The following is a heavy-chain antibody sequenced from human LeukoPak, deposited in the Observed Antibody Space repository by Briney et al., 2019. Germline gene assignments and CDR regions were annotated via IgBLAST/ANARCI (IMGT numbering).Heavy chain of an antibody. V-gene: IGHV1-69*04. CDR2: IIPIFGIA. CDR3: ARGSYGDYYSVYFDY. CDR1: GGTFSSYA. Sequence: SVKVSCKASGGTFSSYAISWVRRAPGQGLEWMGRIIPIFGIANYAQKFQGRVTITADKSTSTAYMGLSSLRSEDTAVYYCARGSYGDYYSVYFDYWGQGTLVTVSS. J-gene: IGHJ4*02. D-gene: IGHD4-17*01.